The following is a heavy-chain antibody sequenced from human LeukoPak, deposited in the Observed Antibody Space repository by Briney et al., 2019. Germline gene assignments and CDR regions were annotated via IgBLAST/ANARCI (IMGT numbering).Heavy chain of an antibody. Sequence: SETLSLTCTVSGGSISSSSYYWGWIRQPPGKGLEWIGSIYYSGSTYYNPSLKSRVTISVDTSKNQFSLKLSSVTAADTAVYYCARQSGIAAAIDYWGQGTLVTASS. J-gene: IGHJ4*02. CDR1: GGSISSSSYY. V-gene: IGHV4-39*01. CDR3: ARQSGIAAAIDY. CDR2: IYYSGST. D-gene: IGHD6-13*01.